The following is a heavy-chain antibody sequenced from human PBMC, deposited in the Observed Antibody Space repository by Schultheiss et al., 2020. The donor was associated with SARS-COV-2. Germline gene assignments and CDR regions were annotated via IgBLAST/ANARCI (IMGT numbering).Heavy chain of an antibody. V-gene: IGHV4-59*01. CDR2: IYYSGST. CDR1: GGSFSGYY. J-gene: IGHJ6*02. D-gene: IGHD5-18*01. CDR3: ARGDTTYGLDV. Sequence: SQTLSLTCAVYGGSFSGYYWSWIRQHPGKGLEWIGYIYYSGSTYYNPSLKSRVTISVDTSKNQFSLKVTSVTAADTAVYYCARGDTTYGLDVWGQGTTVTVSS.